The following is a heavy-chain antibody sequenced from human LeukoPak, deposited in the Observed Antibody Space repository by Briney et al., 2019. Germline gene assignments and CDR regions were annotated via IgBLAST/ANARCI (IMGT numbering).Heavy chain of an antibody. CDR2: IYSGGST. CDR3: ARGRITMVRESDAFDI. J-gene: IGHJ3*02. Sequence: GGSLRLSCAASGFTVSSNYMGWVRQAPGKGLEWVSVIYSGGSTYYADSVKGRLTISRDNCKNTLYLQMNSLRAEDTAVYYCARGRITMVRESDAFDIWGQGTMVTVSS. CDR1: GFTVSSNY. D-gene: IGHD3-10*01. V-gene: IGHV3-53*01.